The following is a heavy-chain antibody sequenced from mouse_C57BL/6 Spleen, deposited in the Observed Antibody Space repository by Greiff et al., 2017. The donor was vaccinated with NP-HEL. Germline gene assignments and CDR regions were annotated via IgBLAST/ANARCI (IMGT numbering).Heavy chain of an antibody. J-gene: IGHJ4*01. V-gene: IGHV1-26*01. CDR1: GYTFTDYY. Sequence: EVQLQQSGPELVKPGASVKISCKASGYTFTDYYMNWVKQSHGKSLEWIGDINPNNGGTSYNQKFKGKATLTVDKSSSTAYMELRSLTSEDSAVYYCARMRVYGNYPYYAMDYWGQGTSVTVSS. CDR2: INPNNGGT. D-gene: IGHD2-1*01. CDR3: ARMRVYGNYPYYAMDY.